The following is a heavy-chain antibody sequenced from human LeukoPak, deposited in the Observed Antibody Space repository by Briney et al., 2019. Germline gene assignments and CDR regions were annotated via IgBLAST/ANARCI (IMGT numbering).Heavy chain of an antibody. CDR3: AKLCSSLLSYGCLDY. V-gene: IGHV3-30-3*02. Sequence: PGGSLRLSCAASGFTFSSYAMHWVRQAPGKGLEWVAVISYDGSNKYYADSVKGRFTISRDNSKNTLYLQMNSLRAEDTAVYYCAKLCSSLLSYGCLDYWGQGTLVTVSS. CDR2: ISYDGSNK. J-gene: IGHJ4*02. CDR1: GFTFSSYA. D-gene: IGHD3-10*01.